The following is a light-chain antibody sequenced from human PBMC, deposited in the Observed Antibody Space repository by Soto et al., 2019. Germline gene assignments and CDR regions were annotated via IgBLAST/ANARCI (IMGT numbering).Light chain of an antibody. V-gene: IGLV2-14*03. CDR2: DVS. J-gene: IGLJ1*01. CDR1: SSGVGGYNY. CDR3: SSYTSSISYV. Sequence: SVLTKPSSVSRSPGQWITISSTGTSSGVGGYNYVSWYQSHPGEAPKLIIYDVSNRPSGVSDRFSGSKSGNTASLTISGLQAEDEADYYCSSYTSSISYVFGTGTKVTVL.